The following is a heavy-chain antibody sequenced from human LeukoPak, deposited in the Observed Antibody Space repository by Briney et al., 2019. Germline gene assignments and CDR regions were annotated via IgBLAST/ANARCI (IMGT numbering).Heavy chain of an antibody. V-gene: IGHV4-38-2*02. CDR1: GYSISSGYY. D-gene: IGHD6-13*01. Sequence: ASETLSLACTVSGYSISSGYYWGWIRQPPGKGLEWIGSIYHSGSTYYNLSLKSRVTISVDTSKNQFSLKLSSVTAADTAVYYCARTPVSSNYYMDVWGKGTTVTVSS. CDR2: IYHSGST. CDR3: ARTPVSSNYYMDV. J-gene: IGHJ6*03.